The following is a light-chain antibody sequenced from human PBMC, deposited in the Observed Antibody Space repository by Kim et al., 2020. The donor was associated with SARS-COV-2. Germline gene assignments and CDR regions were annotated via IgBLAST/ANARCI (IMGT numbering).Light chain of an antibody. Sequence: NFMLTQPHSVSESPGKTVAISCIGTGGSIASNYVQWYQQRPGSAPTTVIYEDNQRPSGVPDRFSGSIDSSSNSASLTISGLQTEDEADYYCQSYDTVNHVIFSGGTQLTVL. J-gene: IGLJ2*01. CDR3: QSYDTVNHVI. V-gene: IGLV6-57*02. CDR2: EDN. CDR1: GGSIASNY.